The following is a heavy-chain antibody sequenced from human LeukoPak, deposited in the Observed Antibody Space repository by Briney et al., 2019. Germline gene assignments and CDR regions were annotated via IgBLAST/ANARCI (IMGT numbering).Heavy chain of an antibody. Sequence: SGTLSLTCTVSGDSISSSSWWNWVRQTPGKGLEWIGEIYHSGSSNYNPSFNSRLTISLDKSKNLFALKLTSVTAADTAVYYCARHVYDILTGYPRYYFDYWGQGTLVTVSS. CDR3: ARHVYDILTGYPRYYFDY. CDR1: GDSISSSSW. D-gene: IGHD3-9*01. J-gene: IGHJ4*02. V-gene: IGHV4-4*02. CDR2: IYHSGSS.